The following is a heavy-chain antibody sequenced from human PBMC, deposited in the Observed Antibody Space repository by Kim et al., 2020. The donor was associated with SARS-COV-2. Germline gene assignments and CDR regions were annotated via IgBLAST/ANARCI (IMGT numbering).Heavy chain of an antibody. J-gene: IGHJ4*02. D-gene: IGHD4-17*01. CDR2: ISSSSSTI. CDR3: ARDRDYGDYDLFDY. Sequence: GGSLRLSCAASGFTFSSYSMNWVRQAPGKGLEWVSYISSSSSTIYYADSVKGRFTISRDNAKNSLYLQMNSLRDEDTAVYYCARDRDYGDYDLFDYWGQGTLVTVSS. CDR1: GFTFSSYS. V-gene: IGHV3-48*02.